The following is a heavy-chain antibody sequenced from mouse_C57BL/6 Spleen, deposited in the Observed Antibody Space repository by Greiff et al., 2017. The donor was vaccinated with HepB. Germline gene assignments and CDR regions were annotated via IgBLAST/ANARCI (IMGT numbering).Heavy chain of an antibody. CDR3: ARSYGNPDWFAY. CDR2: ISSGSSTI. J-gene: IGHJ3*01. D-gene: IGHD2-1*01. CDR1: GFTFSDYG. Sequence: EVKLMESGGGLVKPGGSLKLSCAASGFTFSDYGMHWVRQAPEKGLEWVAYISSGSSTIYYADTVKGRFTISRDNAKNTLFLQMTSLRSEDTAMYYCARSYGNPDWFAYWGQGTLVTVSA. V-gene: IGHV5-17*01.